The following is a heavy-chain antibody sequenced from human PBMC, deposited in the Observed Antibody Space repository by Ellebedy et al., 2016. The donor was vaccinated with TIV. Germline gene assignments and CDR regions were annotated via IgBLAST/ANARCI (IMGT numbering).Heavy chain of an antibody. V-gene: IGHV4-59*01. CDR1: GGSISSYY. Sequence: SETLSLTCTVSGGSISSYYWSWIRQPPGKGLEWIGYIYYSGSTNYNPSLKSRVTISVDTSKNQFSLKLSPVTAADTAVYYCARAGFDFWSGYLGNWFDPWGQGTLVTVSS. CDR3: ARAGFDFWSGYLGNWFDP. D-gene: IGHD3-3*01. CDR2: IYYSGST. J-gene: IGHJ5*02.